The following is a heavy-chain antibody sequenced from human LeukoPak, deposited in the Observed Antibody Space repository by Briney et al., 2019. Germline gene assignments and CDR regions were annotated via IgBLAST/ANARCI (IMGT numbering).Heavy chain of an antibody. V-gene: IGHV3-15*01. CDR2: IKRKSDGGTT. CDR3: TTELDVRPNHY. D-gene: IGHD1-14*01. Sequence: PGGSLRLSCAASGLTFSNAWMSWVRQAPGKGLEWVGRIKRKSDGGTTDYAAPVKGRFTVSRDDSKNTLYLQMNSLKSEDTAVYYCTTELDVRPNHYWGQGTLVTVSS. J-gene: IGHJ4*02. CDR1: GLTFSNAW.